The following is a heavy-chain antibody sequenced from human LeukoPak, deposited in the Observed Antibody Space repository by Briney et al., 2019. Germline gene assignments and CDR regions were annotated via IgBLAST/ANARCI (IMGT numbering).Heavy chain of an antibody. Sequence: SETLSLTCAVYGRSFSGYYWSWIRQPPGKGLEWIGEINHSGSTNYNPSLKSRVTISVDTSKNQFSLKLSSVTAADTAVYYCASLKRTYYYGSGSYYNDGGWFDPWGQGTLVTVSS. D-gene: IGHD3-10*01. V-gene: IGHV4-34*01. CDR1: GRSFSGYY. CDR3: ASLKRTYYYGSGSYYNDGGWFDP. J-gene: IGHJ5*02. CDR2: INHSGST.